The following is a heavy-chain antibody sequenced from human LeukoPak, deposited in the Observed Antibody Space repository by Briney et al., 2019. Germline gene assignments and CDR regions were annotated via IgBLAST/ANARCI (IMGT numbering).Heavy chain of an antibody. Sequence: GGSLRLSCAASGFTFSSYAMSWVRQAPGKGLEWVSAISGSGGSTYYADSVKGRFTISRDNSKNTLYLQMNSLRAEDTAVYYCAKSGSSGGSPPPFDCWGQGTLVTVSS. CDR3: AKSGSSGGSPPPFDC. V-gene: IGHV3-23*01. CDR1: GFTFSSYA. D-gene: IGHD6-19*01. J-gene: IGHJ4*02. CDR2: ISGSGGST.